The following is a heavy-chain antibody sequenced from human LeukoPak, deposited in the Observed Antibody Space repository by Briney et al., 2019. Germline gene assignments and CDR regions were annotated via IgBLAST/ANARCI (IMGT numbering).Heavy chain of an antibody. CDR3: AKYSAFDSGYFDY. CDR2: ISGSGGST. V-gene: IGHV3-23*01. D-gene: IGHD5-12*01. CDR1: GFTFSSYA. J-gene: IGHJ4*02. Sequence: PGGSLRLSCAASGFTFSSYAMSWVRQAPGKGLEWVSAISGSGGSTYYADSVKGRFTISRDNSKNTLYLQMNSLRVEDTAIYYCAKYSAFDSGYFDYWGQGALVTVSS.